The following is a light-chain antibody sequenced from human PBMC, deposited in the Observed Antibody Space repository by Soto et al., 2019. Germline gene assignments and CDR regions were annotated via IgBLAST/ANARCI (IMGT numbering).Light chain of an antibody. CDR1: QSVSSSY. J-gene: IGKJ1*01. V-gene: IGKV3-20*01. CDR2: GSS. Sequence: EIVLTQSPGTLSLSPGERATLSCRASQSVSSSYLAWYQQKPGQAPRLLIYGSSSRATGIPDRVSGCGSETDFTLTISRLEPEEFAMYYCQQSGSSRTFGQGTKVEIK. CDR3: QQSGSSRT.